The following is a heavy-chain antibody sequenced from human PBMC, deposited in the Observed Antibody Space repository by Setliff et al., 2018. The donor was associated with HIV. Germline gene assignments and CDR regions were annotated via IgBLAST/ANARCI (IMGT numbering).Heavy chain of an antibody. CDR3: ARGKTWLRFLDY. CDR1: GYTFTNYG. Sequence: ASVKVSCKASGYTFTNYGISWVRQAPGQGLEWMGWINTHSGYTNYAQNVQGRVTVTMDTSTSTAYMELRSLKSDDTAVYYCARGKTWLRFLDYWGQGTLVTVS. V-gene: IGHV1-18*01. D-gene: IGHD5-12*01. J-gene: IGHJ4*02. CDR2: INTHSGYT.